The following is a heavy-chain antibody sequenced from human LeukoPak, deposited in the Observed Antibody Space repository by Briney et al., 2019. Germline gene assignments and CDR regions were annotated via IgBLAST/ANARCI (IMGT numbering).Heavy chain of an antibody. CDR2: ISSNGGST. J-gene: IGHJ4*02. CDR1: GFPFSSYA. D-gene: IGHD3-22*01. Sequence: RGSLRLSCAPPGFPFSSYAMHWVRPAPGKGLEYVSAISSNGGSTSYANSVKGRFTISTDKSKNTLYLQMGSLRAEDMAVYYCARSSMVVVSILYYWGQGTLVTVSS. V-gene: IGHV3-64*01. CDR3: ARSSMVVVSILYY.